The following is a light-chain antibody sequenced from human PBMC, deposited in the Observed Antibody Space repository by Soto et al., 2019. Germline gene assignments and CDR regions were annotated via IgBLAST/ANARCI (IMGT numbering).Light chain of an antibody. CDR2: DVS. Sequence: LTQPASVSGSPGQSITISCTGTSSDVGGYNYVSWYQHHPGKAPKLMIYDVSNRPSGVSNRFSGSKSGNTASLSISGLQPEDDADYYCSSYRTSNTRQIVCGTGTKVTVL. V-gene: IGLV2-14*03. CDR3: SSYRTSNTRQIV. J-gene: IGLJ1*01. CDR1: SSDVGGYNY.